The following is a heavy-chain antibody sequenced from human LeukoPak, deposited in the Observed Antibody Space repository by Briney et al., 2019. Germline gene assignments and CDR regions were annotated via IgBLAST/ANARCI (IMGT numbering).Heavy chain of an antibody. CDR3: ARGSPRVIDY. J-gene: IGHJ4*02. D-gene: IGHD2-21*01. CDR2: INPNSGGT. V-gene: IGHV1-2*06. CDR1: RYTFTGYY. Sequence: ASVTVSCKHSRYTFTGYYMHWVRQAPGQGLEWMGRINPNSGGTNYAQKFQGRVTMTRDTSISTAYMELSRLRSDDTAVYYCARGSPRVIDYWGQGTLVTVSS.